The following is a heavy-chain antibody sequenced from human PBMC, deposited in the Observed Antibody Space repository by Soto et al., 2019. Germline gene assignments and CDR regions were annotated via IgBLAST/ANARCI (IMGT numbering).Heavy chain of an antibody. J-gene: IGHJ4*02. CDR2: IRSKANSYAT. Sequence: GGSLRLSCAASGFTFSGSAMHWVRQASGKGLEWVGRIRSKANSYATAYAASVKGRFTISRDDSKNTAYLQMNSLKTEDTAVYYCTRLMIGDLTGYYELDYWGQGTLVTVSS. V-gene: IGHV3-73*01. CDR3: TRLMIGDLTGYYELDY. D-gene: IGHD3-9*01. CDR1: GFTFSGSA.